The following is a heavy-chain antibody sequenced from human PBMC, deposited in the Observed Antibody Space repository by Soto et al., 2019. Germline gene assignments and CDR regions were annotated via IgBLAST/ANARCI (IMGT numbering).Heavy chain of an antibody. D-gene: IGHD3-22*01. V-gene: IGHV4-39*01. J-gene: IGHJ4*02. Sequence: SETLSLTCTVSGGSISSSSYYWGWIRQPPGKGLEWIGSIYYSGSTYYNPSLKSRVTISVDTSKNQFSLKLSSVTAADTAVYYCARLAPKDGITMIVVVTTGYFDYWGQGTLVTVSS. CDR2: IYYSGST. CDR1: GGSISSSSYY. CDR3: ARLAPKDGITMIVVVTTGYFDY.